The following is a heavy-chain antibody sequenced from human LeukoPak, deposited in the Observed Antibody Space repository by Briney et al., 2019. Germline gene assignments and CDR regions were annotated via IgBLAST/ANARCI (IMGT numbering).Heavy chain of an antibody. V-gene: IGHV3-23*01. Sequence: SGGSLRLSCAASGFTFSSYAMSWVRQAPGKGLEWVSAISGCGGRTYYADSVKGRFTISRDNSKNTLYLQMKSLRAEDTAVYYCAKLSGSYWLFDYWGQGTLVTVSS. CDR3: AKLSGSYWLFDY. CDR2: ISGCGGRT. CDR1: GFTFSSYA. J-gene: IGHJ4*02. D-gene: IGHD1-26*01.